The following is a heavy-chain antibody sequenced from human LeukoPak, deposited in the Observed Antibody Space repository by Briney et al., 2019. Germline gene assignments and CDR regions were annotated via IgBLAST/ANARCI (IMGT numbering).Heavy chain of an antibody. Sequence: SETLSLTCAVYGGSFSAYYWSWIRQSPGKGLEWIAEINHRGDTNYNPSVKSRVSISVDTSKNQFSLKATSLTAADTAVYYCARGPTISETGYFDYWGQGTRVTVSS. CDR3: ARGPTISETGYFDY. J-gene: IGHJ4*03. D-gene: IGHD1-1*01. CDR2: INHRGDT. V-gene: IGHV4-34*01. CDR1: GGSFSAYY.